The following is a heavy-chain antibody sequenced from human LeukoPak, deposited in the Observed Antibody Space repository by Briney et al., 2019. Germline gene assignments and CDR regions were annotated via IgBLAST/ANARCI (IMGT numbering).Heavy chain of an antibody. V-gene: IGHV7-4-1*02. Sequence: ASVKVSCKASGYTFTSYAMNWVRQAPGQGLEWMGWINTNTGNPTYAQGFTGRFVFSLATSVSTAYLQISSLKAEDTAVYYCARRVGSMGYYYYMDVWGKGTTVTVSS. J-gene: IGHJ6*03. CDR1: GYTFTSYA. CDR2: INTNTGNP. CDR3: ARRVGSMGYYYYMDV. D-gene: IGHD1-26*01.